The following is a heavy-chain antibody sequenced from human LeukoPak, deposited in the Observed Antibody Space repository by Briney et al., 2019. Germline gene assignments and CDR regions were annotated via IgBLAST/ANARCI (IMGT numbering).Heavy chain of an antibody. D-gene: IGHD3-3*01. CDR2: ISVYNGNT. CDR1: GYTFTNYG. J-gene: IGHJ4*02. V-gene: IGHV1-18*01. Sequence: ASVKVSCKASGYTFTNYGFNWVRQAPGQGLEWMGWISVYNGNTNYAQNLQGRLTMTTDTSTSTAYMELRSLRSDDTAVYYCARGGSVTIFRVTVPFDYWGQGTLVTVSS. CDR3: ARGGSVTIFRVTVPFDY.